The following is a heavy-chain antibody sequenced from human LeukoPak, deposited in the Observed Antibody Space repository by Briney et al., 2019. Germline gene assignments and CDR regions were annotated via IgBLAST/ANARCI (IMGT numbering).Heavy chain of an antibody. J-gene: IGHJ4*02. D-gene: IGHD3-22*01. CDR3: AKDRRSRYDSSGGGFDY. CDR1: GFTFSSYA. CDR2: ISGSGGST. V-gene: IGHV3-23*01. Sequence: GGSLTLSCAASGFTFSSYAMSWVRQAPGKGLEWVSAISGSGGSTYYADSVKGRFTISRDNSKNTLYLQMNSLRAEDTAVYYCAKDRRSRYDSSGGGFDYWGQGTLVTVSS.